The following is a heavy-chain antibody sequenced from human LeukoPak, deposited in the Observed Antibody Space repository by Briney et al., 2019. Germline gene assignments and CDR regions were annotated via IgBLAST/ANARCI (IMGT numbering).Heavy chain of an antibody. D-gene: IGHD3-10*01. CDR2: IYYSGST. Sequence: SETLSLTCTVSGVSISSSSYYWGWIRQPPGKGLEWIGSIYYSGSTYYHPSLKSRVTISVDTSKNQFSLKLSSVTAADTAVYYCARLALNYYYGSGSSPLLDYWGQGTLVTVSS. CDR1: GVSISSSSYY. V-gene: IGHV4-39*07. CDR3: ARLALNYYYGSGSSPLLDY. J-gene: IGHJ4*02.